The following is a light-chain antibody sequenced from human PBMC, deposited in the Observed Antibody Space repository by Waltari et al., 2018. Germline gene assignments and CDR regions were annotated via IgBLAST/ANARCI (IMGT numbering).Light chain of an antibody. CDR3: LLYYGALDWI. Sequence: QTVVTQEPSVTVSPGGTVTLTCASSPGAVTSGFYPNLFQQKPGQAPSALIYSINQRHSWTPARFSGSLLGGKAALTLSGVQPEDEAVYYCLLYYGALDWIFGGGTNLTVL. CDR1: PGAVTSGFY. J-gene: IGLJ2*01. V-gene: IGLV7-43*01. CDR2: SIN.